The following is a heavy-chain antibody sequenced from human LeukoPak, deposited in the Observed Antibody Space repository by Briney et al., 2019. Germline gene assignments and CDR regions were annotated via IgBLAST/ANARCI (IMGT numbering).Heavy chain of an antibody. J-gene: IGHJ6*03. Sequence: SETLSLTCAVYGGSFSGYYWSWIRQPPGKGLEWIGENNHSGSTNYNPSLKSRVTISVDTSKNQFSLKLSSVTAADTAVYYCARGQGGSYWYYYYMDVWGKGTTVTVSS. CDR1: GGSFSGYY. V-gene: IGHV4-34*01. CDR3: ARGQGGSYWYYYYMDV. D-gene: IGHD1-26*01. CDR2: NNHSGST.